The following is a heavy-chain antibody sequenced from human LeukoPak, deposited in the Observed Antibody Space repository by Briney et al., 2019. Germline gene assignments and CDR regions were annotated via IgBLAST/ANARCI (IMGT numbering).Heavy chain of an antibody. CDR2: INLNSGDT. V-gene: IGHV1-2*02. D-gene: IGHD2-2*01. CDR1: GYTFTGYY. Sequence: ASVKVSCKASGYTFTGYYMHWVRQAPGQGLEWLGWINLNSGDTTSAQLFQGRVTMTRDTSISTAYMELSSLRSDDTAVYYCARTTAGGHCSNTNCPGPWYFDYWGQGTLVTVAS. CDR3: ARTTAGGHCSNTNCPGPWYFDY. J-gene: IGHJ4*02.